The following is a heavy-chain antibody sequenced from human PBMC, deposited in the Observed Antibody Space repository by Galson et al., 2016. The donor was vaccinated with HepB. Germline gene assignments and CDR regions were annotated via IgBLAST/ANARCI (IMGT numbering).Heavy chain of an antibody. CDR3: ARDTGWNNLQY. J-gene: IGHJ4*01. Sequence: SLRLSCAASGFTFSNYDLSWVRQAPGRGLECVSGIGGLHDNTYYTDSVKGRFTISRDNSRNTLYLQLNSLRAEDTALYYCARDTGWNNLQYWGHGSLVTVSS. D-gene: IGHD1/OR15-1a*01. CDR1: GFTFSNYD. CDR2: IGGLHDNT. V-gene: IGHV3-23*01.